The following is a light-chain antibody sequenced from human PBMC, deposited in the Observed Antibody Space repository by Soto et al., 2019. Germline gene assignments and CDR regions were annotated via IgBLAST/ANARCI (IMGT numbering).Light chain of an antibody. CDR3: QHYNSYSEA. J-gene: IGKJ1*01. CDR1: QSISTW. V-gene: IGKV1-5*01. CDR2: DAS. Sequence: DIQMTQYPSTLSASVGDRVTIPCRASQSISTWLAWYQQKPGKAPKVLIYDASSLESGVPSRFSGSGSGTEFTLTISSLQPDDFATYYCQHYNSYSEAFGQGTKVDI.